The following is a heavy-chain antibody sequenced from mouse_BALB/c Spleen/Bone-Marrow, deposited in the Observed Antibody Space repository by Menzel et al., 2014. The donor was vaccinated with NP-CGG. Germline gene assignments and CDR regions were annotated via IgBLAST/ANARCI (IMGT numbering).Heavy chain of an antibody. Sequence: VQLKQSGPELVKPGASVKPPCKASGYSFTGYFMNWVKQSHGKSLEWIGRINPYNGDTFYNQKFKGKATLTVDKSSSTAHMELLSLTSEDSVVYYCGREIYYGNPDYWGQGTTLTVSS. CDR3: GREIYYGNPDY. V-gene: IGHV1-37*01. CDR2: INPYNGDT. D-gene: IGHD2-1*01. J-gene: IGHJ2*01. CDR1: GYSFTGYF.